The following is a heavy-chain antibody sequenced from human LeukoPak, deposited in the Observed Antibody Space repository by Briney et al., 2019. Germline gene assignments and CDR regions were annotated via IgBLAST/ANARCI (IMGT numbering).Heavy chain of an antibody. CDR3: SRDRLGGLDY. V-gene: IGHV3-21*01. J-gene: IGHJ4*02. Sequence: GGSLRLSCAASGFDFSTYAINWVRQAPGKGLEWVSSNIFYADSLKGRFTISRDNAKNSVYLQMNTLRPEDTAVYYCSRDRLGGLDYWGQGTLVTVSS. CDR1: GFDFSTYA. D-gene: IGHD5-12*01. CDR2: NI.